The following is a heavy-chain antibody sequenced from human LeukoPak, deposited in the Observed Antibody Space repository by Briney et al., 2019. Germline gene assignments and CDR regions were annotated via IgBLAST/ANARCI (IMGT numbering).Heavy chain of an antibody. V-gene: IGHV1-69*13. J-gene: IGHJ6*03. CDR1: GGTFSSYA. CDR2: IIPIFGTA. Sequence: SVKVSCKASGGTFSSYAISWVRQAPGQGLEWMGGIIPIFGTANYAQKFQGGVTITADESTSTAYMELSSLRSEDTAVYYCARDAVYYYYMDVWGKGTTVTVSS. CDR3: ARDAVYYYYMDV.